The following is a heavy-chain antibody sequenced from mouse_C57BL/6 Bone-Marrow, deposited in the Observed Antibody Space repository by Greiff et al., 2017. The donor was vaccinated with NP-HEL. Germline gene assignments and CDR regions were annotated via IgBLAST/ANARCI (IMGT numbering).Heavy chain of an antibody. CDR1: GYTFTSYW. D-gene: IGHD4-1*01. J-gene: IGHJ3*01. CDR3: ARRGLGRAFAY. V-gene: IGHV1-59*01. Sequence: VQLQQPGAELVRPGTSVKLSCKASGYTFTSYWMHWVKQRPGQGLEWIGVIDPSDSYTNYNQKFKGKATLTVDTSSSTAYMQLSSLTSEDSAVYYCARRGLGRAFAYWGQGTLVTVSA. CDR2: IDPSDSYT.